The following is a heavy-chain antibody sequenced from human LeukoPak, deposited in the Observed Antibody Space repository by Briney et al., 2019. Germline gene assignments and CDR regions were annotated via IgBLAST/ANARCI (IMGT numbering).Heavy chain of an antibody. CDR1: GFTFSNYG. J-gene: IGHJ4*02. V-gene: IGHV3-7*01. CDR2: INEDGSNK. Sequence: PGGSLRLSCAASGFTFSNYGMHWVRQAPGKGLEWVANINEDGSNKWHLGSVKGRFTVSRDNARNSLYLQMNSLRVEDTAVYYCTRVIVAVPGYFDYFDFWGQGVLVTVSS. D-gene: IGHD6-19*01. CDR3: TRVIVAVPGYFDYFDF.